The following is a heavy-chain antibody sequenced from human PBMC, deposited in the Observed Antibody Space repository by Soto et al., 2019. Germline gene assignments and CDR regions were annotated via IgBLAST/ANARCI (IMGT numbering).Heavy chain of an antibody. CDR2: IIPIFGTA. V-gene: IGHV1-69*13. J-gene: IGHJ6*02. D-gene: IGHD3-10*01. Sequence: SVKVSCKASGGTFSSYAISWVRQAPGQGLEWMGGIIPIFGTANYAQKFQGRVTITADESTSTAYMELSSLRSEDTAVYYCARGNGSGSYYSNNYYYYYYGMDVWGQGTTVTVS. CDR3: ARGNGSGSYYSNNYYYYYYGMDV. CDR1: GGTFSSYA.